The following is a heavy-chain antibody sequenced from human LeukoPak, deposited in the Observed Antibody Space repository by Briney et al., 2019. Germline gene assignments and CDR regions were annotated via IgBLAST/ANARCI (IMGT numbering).Heavy chain of an antibody. D-gene: IGHD2-15*01. J-gene: IGHJ6*02. CDR2: INHSGST. Sequence: SETLSLTCAVYGGSFSGYYWSWIRQPPGKGLEWIGEINHSGSTNYNPSLKSRVTISVDTSKNQFSLKLSSVTAAGTAVYYCARGVVVVAATLYYYYYYGMDVWGQGTTVTVSS. CDR1: GGSFSGYY. V-gene: IGHV4-34*01. CDR3: ARGVVVVAATLYYYYYYGMDV.